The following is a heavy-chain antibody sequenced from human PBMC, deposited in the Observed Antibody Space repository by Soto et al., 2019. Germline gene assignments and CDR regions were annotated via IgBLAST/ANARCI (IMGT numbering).Heavy chain of an antibody. Sequence: QVQLVESGGGVVQPGRSLRLSCAASGFTFSSYGMHWVRQAPGKGLDWVAVIWYDGINKYYADSVKGRFTISRDNSKKKLYLQMNSLRAEDTAVYYCARGGDGNNAFDIWGQGTMVTVSS. CDR2: IWYDGINK. D-gene: IGHD3-10*01. CDR1: GFTFSSYG. V-gene: IGHV3-33*01. CDR3: ARGGDGNNAFDI. J-gene: IGHJ3*02.